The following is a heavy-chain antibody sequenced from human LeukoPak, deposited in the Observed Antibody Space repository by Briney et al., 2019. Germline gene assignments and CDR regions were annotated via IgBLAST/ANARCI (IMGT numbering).Heavy chain of an antibody. D-gene: IGHD3-3*01. CDR1: GFTFSSSA. Sequence: GGSLRLSCAASGFTFSSSAMSWVRQAPGKGLEWVSGISWNSGSIGYADSVKGRFTISRDNAKNSLYLQMNSLRAEDMALYYCAKAFWSGYLNDAFDIWGQGTMVTVSS. V-gene: IGHV3-9*03. J-gene: IGHJ3*02. CDR2: ISWNSGSI. CDR3: AKAFWSGYLNDAFDI.